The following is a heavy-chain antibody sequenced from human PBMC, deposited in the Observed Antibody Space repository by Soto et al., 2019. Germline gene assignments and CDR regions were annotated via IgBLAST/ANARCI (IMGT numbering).Heavy chain of an antibody. V-gene: IGHV4-61*01. J-gene: IGHJ4*02. CDR1: GGSVSSGSYY. D-gene: IGHD2-15*01. CDR2: IYYSGST. CDR3: ARKVVVAATFLFDY. Sequence: QVQLQESGPGLVKPSETLSLTCTVSGGSVSSGSYYWSWIRQPPGKGLEWIGYIYYSGSTNYNPSLKSRGTISVDTSKNQFSLKLSSVTAADTAVYYCARKVVVAATFLFDYWGQGTLVTVSS.